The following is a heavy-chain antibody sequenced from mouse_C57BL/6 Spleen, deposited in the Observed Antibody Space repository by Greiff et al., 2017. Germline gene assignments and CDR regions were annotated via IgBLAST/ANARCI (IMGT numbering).Heavy chain of an antibody. Sequence: ESGPGLVKPSQSLSLTCSVTGYSITSGYYWNWIRQFPGNKLEWMGYISYDGSNNYNPSLKNRISITRDTSKNQFFLKLNSVTTEDTATYYCAREITGGYFDYWGQGTTLTVSS. D-gene: IGHD4-1*01. V-gene: IGHV3-6*01. CDR1: GYSITSGYY. J-gene: IGHJ2*01. CDR3: AREITGGYFDY. CDR2: ISYDGSN.